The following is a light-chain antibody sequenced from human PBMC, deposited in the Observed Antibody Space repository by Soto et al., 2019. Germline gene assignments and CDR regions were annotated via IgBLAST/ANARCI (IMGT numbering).Light chain of an antibody. CDR1: QDISNY. CDR3: TQYDNLPLT. J-gene: IGKJ4*01. CDR2: DAS. Sequence: DIQMTHSPSSLSASVGDRVTITCQASQDISNYLNWYQQKPGKAPKLLIYDASNLETGVPSRFSGSGSGTDFTFTTSTLQPEDIATYYGTQYDNLPLTFARMTKV. V-gene: IGKV1-33*01.